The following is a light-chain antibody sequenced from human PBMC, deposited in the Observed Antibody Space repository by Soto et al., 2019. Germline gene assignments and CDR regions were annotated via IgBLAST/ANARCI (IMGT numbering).Light chain of an antibody. V-gene: IGLV2-8*01. CDR2: EVS. J-gene: IGLJ1*01. CDR3: SSSTGTDNIGV. CDR1: SSDVGGYNY. Sequence: QSALTQPPSASGSPGQSVTISCTGSSSDVGGYNYVSWYQQHPGKAPKLVIYEVSKRPSGVPDRFSGSKSGNTASLTVSGLQAEDEADYYCSSSTGTDNIGVFGPGTKVTVL.